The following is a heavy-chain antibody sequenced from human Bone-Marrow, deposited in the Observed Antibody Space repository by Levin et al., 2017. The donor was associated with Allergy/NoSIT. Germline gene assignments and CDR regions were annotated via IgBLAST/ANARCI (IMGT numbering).Heavy chain of an antibody. D-gene: IGHD1-1*01. CDR2: INSDGTYT. J-gene: IGHJ4*02. CDR1: GFPFHDSW. CDR3: ARGGIGNGKGDLGAVY. Sequence: LSLTCAASGFPFHDSWMHWVRPVPGKGRVWVSRINSDGTYTNYADSVKGRFTLSRDNAENTLYLQMNSLRDEDTAVYFCARGGIGNGKGDLGAVYWGQGALVSVSS. V-gene: IGHV3-74*01.